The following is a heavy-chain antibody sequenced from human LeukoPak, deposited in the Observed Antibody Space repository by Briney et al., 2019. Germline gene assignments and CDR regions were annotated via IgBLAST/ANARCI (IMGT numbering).Heavy chain of an antibody. V-gene: IGHV3-33*01. J-gene: IGHJ5*02. CDR2: IWYDGSNK. D-gene: IGHD3-10*01. Sequence: PGRSLRLSCAASGFTFSSYGMHWVRRAPGKGLEWVAVIWYDGSNKYYADSVKGRFTISRDNSKNTLYLQMNSLRAEDTAVYYCARALHLWFGELPPWFDPWGQGTLVTVSS. CDR1: GFTFSSYG. CDR3: ARALHLWFGELPPWFDP.